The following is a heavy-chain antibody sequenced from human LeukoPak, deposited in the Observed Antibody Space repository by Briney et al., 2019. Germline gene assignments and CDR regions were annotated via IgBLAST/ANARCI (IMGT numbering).Heavy chain of an antibody. CDR2: ISYSGST. J-gene: IGHJ6*03. CDR1: GGSISSSTYY. D-gene: IGHD3-9*01. Sequence: SETLSLTCTVSGGSISSSTYYWGWIRQPPGKGLEWIGSISYSGSTYYNPSLKSRVTISVDTSKIQFSLKLSSVTAADTAVYYCARAMVLTGYYYYYYMDVWGKGTTVTISS. CDR3: ARAMVLTGYYYYYYMDV. V-gene: IGHV4-39*07.